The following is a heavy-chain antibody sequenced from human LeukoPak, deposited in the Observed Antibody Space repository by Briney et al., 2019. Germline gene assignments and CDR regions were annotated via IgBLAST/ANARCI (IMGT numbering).Heavy chain of an antibody. D-gene: IGHD3-9*01. CDR3: ARGRYDILGSAFDY. V-gene: IGHV3-48*03. Sequence: PGGSLRLSCAASGFTFSSYEMNWVRQAPGKGLEGVSYISSSGSTIYYADSVKGRFTISRDNAKNSLYLQMNSLRAEDTAVYYCARGRYDILGSAFDYWGQGTLVTVSS. J-gene: IGHJ4*02. CDR2: ISSSGSTI. CDR1: GFTFSSYE.